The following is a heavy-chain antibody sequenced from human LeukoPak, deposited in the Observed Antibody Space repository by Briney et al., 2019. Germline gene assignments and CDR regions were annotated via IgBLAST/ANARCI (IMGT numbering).Heavy chain of an antibody. V-gene: IGHV1-69*13. CDR1: GGTFSSYA. D-gene: IGHD2-2*01. CDR2: IIPIFGTA. J-gene: IGHJ3*02. CDR3: ARDMKFPLGYCSSTSCLSDAFDI. Sequence: GASVKVSCKASGGTFSSYAISWVRQAPGQGLEWMGGIIPIFGTANYAQKFQGRVTITADESTSTAYMELSSLRSEDTAVYYCARDMKFPLGYCSSTSCLSDAFDIWGQGTMVTVSS.